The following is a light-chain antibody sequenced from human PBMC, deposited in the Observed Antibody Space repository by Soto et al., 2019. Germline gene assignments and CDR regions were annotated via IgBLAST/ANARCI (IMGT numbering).Light chain of an antibody. CDR2: GAS. V-gene: IGKV3-15*01. Sequence: EIVMTQSPATLSVSPGERATLSCRASQSVSSNLAWYQHQPGQAPRVLIYGASTRATGFPARFSGSGSGTEFTLTISSLQSEDFAVYYCQQYNNWPLTFGGGTKVDNK. CDR1: QSVSSN. CDR3: QQYNNWPLT. J-gene: IGKJ4*01.